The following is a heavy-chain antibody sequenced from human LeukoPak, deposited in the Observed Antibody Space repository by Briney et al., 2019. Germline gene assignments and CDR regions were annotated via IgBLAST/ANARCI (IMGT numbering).Heavy chain of an antibody. D-gene: IGHD3-22*01. J-gene: IGHJ4*02. V-gene: IGHV4-39*01. Sequence: SETLSLTCAVSGGSIRSSSYYWAWIRQPPGKGLEWIMSMYYSGSRYYNWSLRSRITVSADTSKNQLSLKLSSVTAADTAVYYCARPDDTSGFSFDCWGQGTLVTVSS. CDR2: MYYSGSR. CDR3: ARPDDTSGFSFDC. CDR1: GGSIRSSSYY.